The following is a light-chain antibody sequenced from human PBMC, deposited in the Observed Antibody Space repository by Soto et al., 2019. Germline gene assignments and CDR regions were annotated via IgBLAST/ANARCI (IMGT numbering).Light chain of an antibody. CDR2: EVT. J-gene: IGLJ2*01. CDR3: SSFTTTSTLVV. CDR1: SSDVGAYNS. V-gene: IGLV2-14*01. Sequence: QSALSQPASVSGSPGQSITISCTRTSSDVGAYNSVSWYQQHPGKAPKLMIYEVTNRPSGVSNRFSGFKSDTTASLTISGLQAEDEADYFCSSFTTTSTLVVFGGRTKLTVL.